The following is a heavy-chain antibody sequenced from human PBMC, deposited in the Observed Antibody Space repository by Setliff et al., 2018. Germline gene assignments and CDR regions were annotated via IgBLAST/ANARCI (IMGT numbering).Heavy chain of an antibody. CDR2: IKQDGSEK. J-gene: IGHJ4*02. CDR1: GFTFSDAW. Sequence: GSLRLSCAASGFTFSDAWMSWVRQAPGKGLEWVANIKQDGSEKYYVDSMKGRFTVSRDNAKNSLYLQMNSLRAEDTAVYYCARDGGEYWGQGTLVTVSS. D-gene: IGHD3-16*01. CDR3: ARDGGEY. V-gene: IGHV3-7*01.